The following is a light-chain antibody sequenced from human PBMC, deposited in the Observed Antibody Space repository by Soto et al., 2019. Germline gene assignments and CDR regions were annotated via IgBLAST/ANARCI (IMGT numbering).Light chain of an antibody. Sequence: EKVMTQSPATLSVSPGERATLSCRASQSVSSNLAWYQQKPGQAPRLLIYGASTRATGIPARFSGSGAGTEFTRTISSLQSEDFAVYYCQQYNNCTPYTCGQGTKLEIK. CDR2: GAS. J-gene: IGKJ2*01. V-gene: IGKV3-15*01. CDR3: QQYNNCTPYT. CDR1: QSVSSN.